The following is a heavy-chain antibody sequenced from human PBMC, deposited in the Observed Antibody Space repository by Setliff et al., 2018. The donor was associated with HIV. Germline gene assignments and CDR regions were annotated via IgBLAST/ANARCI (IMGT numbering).Heavy chain of an antibody. CDR1: GFTFSDYY. CDR3: VREGRPPVPYFYFYMDV. J-gene: IGHJ6*03. V-gene: IGHV3-11*04. CDR2: ISDTGTTV. Sequence: GGSLRLSCAASGFTFSDYYMSWIRQAPGKGLEWVSYISDTGTTVYHADSVKGRLTISRDNAKKSLYLQMNSLRVEDTAVYYCVREGRPPVPYFYFYMDVWGKGTTVTVSS.